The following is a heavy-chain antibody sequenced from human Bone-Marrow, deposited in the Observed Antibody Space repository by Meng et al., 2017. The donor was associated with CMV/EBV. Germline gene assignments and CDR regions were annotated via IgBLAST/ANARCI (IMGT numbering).Heavy chain of an antibody. CDR3: AAGRNYYDSSGPDAFDI. V-gene: IGHV3-11*04. D-gene: IGHD3-22*01. J-gene: IGHJ3*02. CDR2: ISSSGSTI. Sequence: GESLKISCAASGFTFSDYYMSWIRQAPGKGLEWVSYISSSGSTIYYADSVKGRFTISRDNAKNSLYLQMNSLRAEDTAVYYCAAGRNYYDSSGPDAFDIWGQGTMVTVSS. CDR1: GFTFSDYY.